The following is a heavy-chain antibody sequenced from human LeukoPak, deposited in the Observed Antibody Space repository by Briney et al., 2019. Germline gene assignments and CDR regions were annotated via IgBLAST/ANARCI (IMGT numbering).Heavy chain of an antibody. CDR1: GYSFNNYG. V-gene: IGHV5-51*01. Sequence: GESLKISCKASGYSFNNYGIGWVRQMPGKGLEWMGIIYPGDSDVRYSPSFQGQVTISADRSISTAYLQWSSLKASDTAMYYCATTVIGRLSWFDPWGQGTQVTVSA. J-gene: IGHJ5*02. CDR2: IYPGDSDV. CDR3: ATTVIGRLSWFDP. D-gene: IGHD4-11*01.